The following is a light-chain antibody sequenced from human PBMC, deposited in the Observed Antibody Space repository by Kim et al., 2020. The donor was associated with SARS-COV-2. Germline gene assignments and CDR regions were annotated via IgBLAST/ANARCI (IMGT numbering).Light chain of an antibody. V-gene: IGKV3-20*01. CDR3: QQYHDSPLS. CDR1: RTVSTNY. J-gene: IGKJ5*01. CDR2: GAS. Sequence: SPGERATLSCRASRTVSTNYLAWYQQKPGLAPRLLIYGASTRATGIPDRFSGRGSGTDFTLTISGLEPADFAVYYCQQYHDSPLSFGQGTRLEIK.